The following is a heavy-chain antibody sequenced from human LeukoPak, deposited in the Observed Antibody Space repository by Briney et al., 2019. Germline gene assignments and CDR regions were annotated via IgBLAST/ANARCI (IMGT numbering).Heavy chain of an antibody. CDR2: INWNRGST. Sequence: GWSLRLSCAGSGFTFDDCGMSWVRQAPGKGLEWVSGINWNRGSTCYADSVKGRFTISRDNVKNSLYLQMNSLRVEDTALYYCAAGDASGWYFDYWGQGTLVTVSS. D-gene: IGHD6-19*01. CDR1: GFTFDDCG. V-gene: IGHV3-20*04. CDR3: AAGDASGWYFDY. J-gene: IGHJ4*02.